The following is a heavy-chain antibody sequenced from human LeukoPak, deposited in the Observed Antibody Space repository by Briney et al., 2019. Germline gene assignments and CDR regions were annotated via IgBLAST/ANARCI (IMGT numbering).Heavy chain of an antibody. CDR2: ISYDGSNK. CDR3: AKDRRRGYSYASLSDSFDS. D-gene: IGHD5-18*01. V-gene: IGHV3-30*18. Sequence: PGGSLRLSCAASGFSFSSSGMHWVRQAPGKGLEWVAVISYDGSNKYYADSVKGRFTISRDNSKNTLYLQMNSLRAEDTAVFYCAKDRRRGYSYASLSDSFDSWGQGTLVSVSS. J-gene: IGHJ4*02. CDR1: GFSFSSSG.